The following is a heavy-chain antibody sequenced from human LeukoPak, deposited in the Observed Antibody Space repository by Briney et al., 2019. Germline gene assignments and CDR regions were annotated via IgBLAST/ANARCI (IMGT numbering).Heavy chain of an antibody. D-gene: IGHD1-26*01. CDR1: GYTFTSYD. V-gene: IGHV1-8*03. CDR3: ATLSGELLSY. J-gene: IGHJ4*02. CDR2: MNPNSGNT. Sequence: ASVKVSCKASGYTFTSYDINWVGQAAGKGREGMGWMNPNSGNTVYAQKFKGRVTITRKTSISTAYMELSSLRSEDTAVYYCATLSGELLSYWGQGTLVTVSS.